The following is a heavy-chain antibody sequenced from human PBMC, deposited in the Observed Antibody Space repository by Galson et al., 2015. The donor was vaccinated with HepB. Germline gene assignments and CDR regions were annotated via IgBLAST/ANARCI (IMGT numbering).Heavy chain of an antibody. CDR1: GFTFSSYS. V-gene: IGHV3-7*01. Sequence: LRLSCAASGFTFSSYSMNWVRQAPGKGLEWVANIKQDGSETYYVDSVKGRFTISRDNAENSLYLQMNSLRAEDTAVYYCARGLGSNYGGGDYWGQGTLVTVSS. CDR3: ARGLGSNYGGGDY. J-gene: IGHJ4*02. CDR2: IKQDGSET. D-gene: IGHD4-11*01.